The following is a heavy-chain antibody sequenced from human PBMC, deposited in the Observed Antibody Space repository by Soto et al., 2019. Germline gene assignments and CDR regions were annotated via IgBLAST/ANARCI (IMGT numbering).Heavy chain of an antibody. J-gene: IGHJ6*02. CDR2: ISGHNGQT. CDR3: ARDGRKQLWVEGRNAMDV. D-gene: IGHD5-18*01. CDR1: AYTFNTYG. V-gene: IGHV1-18*01. Sequence: QVQLVRSGPEVKKPGASVKVSCKASAYTFNTYGISWVRRAPGQGLEWMGWISGHNGQTNYAQKFRGRVTITTDTSTSTACMELRSLRSDDTAIYYCARDGRKQLWVEGRNAMDVWGQGTTVTVSS.